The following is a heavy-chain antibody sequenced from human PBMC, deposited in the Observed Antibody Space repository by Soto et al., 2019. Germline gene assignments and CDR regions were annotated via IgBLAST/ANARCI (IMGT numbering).Heavy chain of an antibody. CDR3: AKDAYFDFWSGRYYFDY. CDR2: IRGSGGTT. J-gene: IGHJ4*02. D-gene: IGHD3-3*01. V-gene: IGHV3-23*01. CDR1: GFSFSSYA. Sequence: EVQLLESGGGFVQPGGSLRLSCAASGFSFSSYAMSWVRQAPGKGLEWVSAIRGSGGTTYYADYVKGRFTISRANSKNTRYLQMNSLRAEDTAVYYCAKDAYFDFWSGRYYFDYWGQGTLVTVSS.